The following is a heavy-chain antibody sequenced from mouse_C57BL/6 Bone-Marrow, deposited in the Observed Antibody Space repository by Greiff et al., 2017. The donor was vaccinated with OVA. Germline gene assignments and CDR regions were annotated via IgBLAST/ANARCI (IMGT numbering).Heavy chain of an antibody. D-gene: IGHD4-1*01. CDR3: ARSGLGRGYYFDY. CDR2: IYPGDGDT. V-gene: IGHV1-82*01. CDR1: GYAFSSSW. Sequence: QVQLQQSGPELVKPGASVKISCKASGYAFSSSWMNWVKQRPGKGLEWIGRIYPGDGDTNYNGKFKGKATLTADKSSSTAYMQLSSLTSSSTVYFCARSGLGRGYYFDYWGQGTTLTVSS. J-gene: IGHJ2*01.